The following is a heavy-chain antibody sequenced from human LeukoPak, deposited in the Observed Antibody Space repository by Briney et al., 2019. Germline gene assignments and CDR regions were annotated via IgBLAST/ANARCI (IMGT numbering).Heavy chain of an antibody. CDR2: ISYDGSNK. V-gene: IGHV3-30-3*01. CDR1: GFTFSSYA. Sequence: GRSLRLSCAASGFTFSSYAMHLVRQAPGKGLEWVAVISYDGSNKYYADSVRGRFTISRDNSKNTLYLQMNSLRAEDTAVYYCARDHGGLLKGDYFDYWGQGTLVTVSS. D-gene: IGHD1-26*01. J-gene: IGHJ4*02. CDR3: ARDHGGLLKGDYFDY.